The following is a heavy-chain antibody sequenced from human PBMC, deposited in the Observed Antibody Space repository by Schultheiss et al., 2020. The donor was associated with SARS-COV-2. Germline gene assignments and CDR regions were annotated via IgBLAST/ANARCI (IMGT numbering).Heavy chain of an antibody. Sequence: SETLSLTCTVSGGSISSYYWSWIRQPAGKGLEWIGRIYYSGSTYYNPSLKSRVTISVDTSKNQFSLKLSSVTAADTAVYYCARRRRDWYFDLWGRGTLVTVSS. V-gene: IGHV4-59*05. J-gene: IGHJ2*01. CDR2: IYYSGST. CDR1: GGSISSYY. CDR3: ARRRRDWYFDL.